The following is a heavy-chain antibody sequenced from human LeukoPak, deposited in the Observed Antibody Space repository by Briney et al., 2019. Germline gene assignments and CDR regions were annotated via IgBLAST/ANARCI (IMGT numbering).Heavy chain of an antibody. CDR2: ISSSSSTI. CDR3: ARDGYSYGSNWFDP. J-gene: IGHJ5*02. CDR1: GFTFSSYS. D-gene: IGHD5-18*01. Sequence: GGSLRLSCAASGFTFSSYSMNWVRQAPGKGLEWVSSISSSSSTIYYADSVKGRFTISRDNAKNSLYLQMNSLRAEDTAVYYCARDGYSYGSNWFDPWGQGTLVTVSS. V-gene: IGHV3-48*01.